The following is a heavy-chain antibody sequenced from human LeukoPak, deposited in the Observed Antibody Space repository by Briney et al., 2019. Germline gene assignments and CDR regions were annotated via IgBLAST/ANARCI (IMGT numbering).Heavy chain of an antibody. Sequence: GESLKISCKGSGYIFTSNWISWVRQMPGKGLEWMGRIDPSDSYTNYSPSFQGHVTISADKSISTAYLQWSSLKASDTAMYYCARHPEGTWFDPWGQGTLVTVSS. D-gene: IGHD1-1*01. V-gene: IGHV5-10-1*01. J-gene: IGHJ5*02. CDR2: IDPSDSYT. CDR3: ARHPEGTWFDP. CDR1: GYIFTSNW.